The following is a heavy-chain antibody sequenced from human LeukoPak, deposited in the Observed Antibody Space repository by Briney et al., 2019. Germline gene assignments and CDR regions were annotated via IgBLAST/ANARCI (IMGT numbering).Heavy chain of an antibody. J-gene: IGHJ6*02. Sequence: GGSLRLSCVGSGFTFSDHYIDWVRQAPGKGLEWIGRSRDKSKSYTIEYAASVRGRFTISRDDSKSSVYLQMNSLKTEDTAVYYCGRWSTGPYGMDVWGQGTTVTVSS. V-gene: IGHV3-72*01. CDR3: GRWSTGPYGMDV. CDR2: SRDKSKSYTI. CDR1: GFTFSDHY. D-gene: IGHD5/OR15-5a*01.